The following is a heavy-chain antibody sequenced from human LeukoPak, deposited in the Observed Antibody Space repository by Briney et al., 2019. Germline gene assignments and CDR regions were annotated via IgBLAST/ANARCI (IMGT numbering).Heavy chain of an antibody. D-gene: IGHD2-2*01. CDR2: INSDGSYT. Sequence: GGSLRLSCAPSGFTFSRYWMHWVRQAPGKGLVWVSRINSDGSYTSYADFVKGRFTISRDNAKNTVYLQMSSLRAEDTAVYYCARICSTTDCLISAWGQGTLVTVSS. J-gene: IGHJ4*02. CDR1: GFTFSRYW. CDR3: ARICSTTDCLISA. V-gene: IGHV3-74*01.